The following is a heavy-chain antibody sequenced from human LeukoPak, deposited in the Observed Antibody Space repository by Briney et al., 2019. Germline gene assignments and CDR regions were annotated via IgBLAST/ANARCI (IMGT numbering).Heavy chain of an antibody. Sequence: GGSLRLSCTASGFTFGDYAMSWVRQAPGKGLEWVGFIRSKAYGGTTEYAASVKGRFTISRDDSKSIAYLQMNSLKTEDTAVYYCTRINSSSWYGDWFDPWGQGTLVTVSS. J-gene: IGHJ5*02. CDR2: IRSKAYGGTT. CDR1: GFTFGDYA. CDR3: TRINSSSWYGDWFDP. D-gene: IGHD6-13*01. V-gene: IGHV3-49*04.